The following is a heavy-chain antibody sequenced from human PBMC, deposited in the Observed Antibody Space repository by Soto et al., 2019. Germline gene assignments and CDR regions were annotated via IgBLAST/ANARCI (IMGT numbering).Heavy chain of an antibody. CDR3: TRDASRDSSARGWFDP. CDR2: ISSNSAYI. V-gene: IGHV3-21*01. J-gene: IGHJ5*02. D-gene: IGHD6-13*01. Sequence: GGSLRLSCAASGFTFRSFTMNGVRQAPGKGLEWVSTISSNSAYIYYTDALRGRFTISRDNAKNSLHLQMNSLRAEDTAVYYCTRDASRDSSARGWFDPWGPGTLVTVSS. CDR1: GFTFRSFT.